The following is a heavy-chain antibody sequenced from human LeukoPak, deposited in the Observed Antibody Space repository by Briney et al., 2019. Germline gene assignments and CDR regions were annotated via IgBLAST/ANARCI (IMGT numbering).Heavy chain of an antibody. CDR3: ARGPERTGVGTRYYYDMDV. D-gene: IGHD2-8*01. V-gene: IGHV3-23*01. Sequence: PGGSLRLSCSASGFTFSDYAMGWGRQAPGKGLEWVSTISNTGGSTYYADSVKGRFTISRDNSKNTLWLQMNSLRAEDTAVYYCARGPERTGVGTRYYYDMDVWGQGTTVTVSS. CDR2: ISNTGGST. CDR1: GFTFSDYA. J-gene: IGHJ6*02.